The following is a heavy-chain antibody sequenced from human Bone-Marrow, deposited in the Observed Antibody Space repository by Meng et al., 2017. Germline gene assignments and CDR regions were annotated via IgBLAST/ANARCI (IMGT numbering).Heavy chain of an antibody. J-gene: IGHJ1*01. CDR1: GGSISSYY. CDR3: ARDRWWGLLFTGYFQH. V-gene: IGHV4-4*07. Sequence: SETLSLTCTVSGGSISSYYWSWIRQPAGKGLEWMGRIYTSGSTNYNPSLKSRVTMSVDTSKNQYSLKMSSVTAADTAVYDCARDRWWGLLFTGYFQHWGQGTLVTVSS. D-gene: IGHD2-21*02. CDR2: IYTSGST.